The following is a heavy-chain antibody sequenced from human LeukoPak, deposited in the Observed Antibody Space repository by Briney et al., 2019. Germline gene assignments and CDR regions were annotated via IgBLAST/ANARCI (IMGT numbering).Heavy chain of an antibody. J-gene: IGHJ6*04. CDR1: GFTFSSYS. V-gene: IGHV3-21*01. D-gene: IGHD3-10*02. CDR2: ISTSSSYI. Sequence: WGSLRLSSAASGFTFSSYSMNWVRQAPGKGLEWVSSISTSSSYIYYADSVKGRFTISRDNAKKSLYLQMHSLRAEDTAVYYCAELGITMIGGVWGKGTTVTISS. CDR3: AELGITMIGGV.